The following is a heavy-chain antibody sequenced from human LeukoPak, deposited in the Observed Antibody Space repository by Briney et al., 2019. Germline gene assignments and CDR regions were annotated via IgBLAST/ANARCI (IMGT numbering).Heavy chain of an antibody. J-gene: IGHJ4*02. Sequence: GGSLRLSCAASGFTFSSYGMSWVRQAPGRGLEWVSAISGSGGRTYYADSVKGRFTISTDNSKNTLYLQMNSLRAEDTAVYYCARSVYGGGDNYFDYWGQGTLVTVSS. CDR1: GFTFSSYG. V-gene: IGHV3-23*01. CDR3: ARSVYGGGDNYFDY. D-gene: IGHD5-24*01. CDR2: ISGSGGRT.